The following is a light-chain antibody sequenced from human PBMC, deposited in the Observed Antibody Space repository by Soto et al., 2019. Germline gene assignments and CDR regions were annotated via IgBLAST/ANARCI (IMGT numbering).Light chain of an antibody. Sequence: QTVVTQEPSLSVSPGGTVTLTCGLSSGSVSTTYYPSWYQQTPGQAPRTLIYSTNTRSSGVPDRFSGSIVGDKAALTITGAQAEDQSDYHCSLYMLSGIVVFGGGTKLTVL. V-gene: IGLV8-61*01. CDR1: SGSVSTTYY. CDR3: SLYMLSGIVV. CDR2: STN. J-gene: IGLJ3*02.